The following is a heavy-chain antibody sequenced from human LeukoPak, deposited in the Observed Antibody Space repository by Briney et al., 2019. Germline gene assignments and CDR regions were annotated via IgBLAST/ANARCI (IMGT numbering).Heavy chain of an antibody. D-gene: IGHD4-23*01. CDR3: TKDLRYYYADNHSEMDEHDY. Sequence: PGGSLRLSCAVSAFTFSDNYMTWIRQAPGKGLESVSYISPSGTDISYADSVKGRFTISRDNSRNTLSLQMSSLRAEDTALYYCTKDLRYYYADNHSEMDEHDYWGQGTLVTVSS. CDR2: ISPSGTDI. J-gene: IGHJ4*02. V-gene: IGHV3-11*04. CDR1: AFTFSDNY.